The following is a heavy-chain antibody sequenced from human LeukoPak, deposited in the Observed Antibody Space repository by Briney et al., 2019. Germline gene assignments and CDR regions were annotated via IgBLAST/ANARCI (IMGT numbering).Heavy chain of an antibody. CDR2: ISGSADST. V-gene: IGHV3-23*01. CDR1: GFTFSTYA. D-gene: IGHD1-7*01. CDR3: AKDRARGGTTDFDY. J-gene: IGHJ4*02. Sequence: GGSLRLSYAASGFTFSTYAMSWVRQAPGKGLEWVSAISGSADSTYYADSVKGQFAISRDNSKNTLYLQMNSLRAEDTAVYFCAKDRARGGTTDFDYWGQGTLVTVSS.